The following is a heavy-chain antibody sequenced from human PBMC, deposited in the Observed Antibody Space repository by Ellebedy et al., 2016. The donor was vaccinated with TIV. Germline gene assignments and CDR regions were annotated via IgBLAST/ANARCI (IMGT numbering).Heavy chain of an antibody. CDR3: TSPAVGHTTGCCRYYFDY. J-gene: IGHJ4*02. CDR2: IGIGDAST. D-gene: IGHD6-19*01. CDR1: GFTFTSYA. V-gene: IGHV3-23*01. Sequence: PGGSLRLSCAASGFTFTSYAMNWVRQAPGKGLEWVSGIGIGDASTYYADSVKGRFTVSRDSSRNTLHLQMNSLRVEDTYVYYCTSPAVGHTTGCCRYYFDYWGLGTLVTVAS.